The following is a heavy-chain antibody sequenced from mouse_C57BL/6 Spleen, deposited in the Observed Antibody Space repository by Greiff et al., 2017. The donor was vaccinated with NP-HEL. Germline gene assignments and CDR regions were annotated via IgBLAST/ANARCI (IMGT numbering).Heavy chain of an antibody. CDR2: IDPSDSES. J-gene: IGHJ2*01. Sequence: VQLQQSGAELVRPGSSVKLSCKASGYTFTSYWMHWVKQRPIQGLEWIGNIDPSDSESHYNQKFKDKATLTVDKSSSTAYMQLSSLTSEDSAVYYCARSGTVFFDYWGQGTTLTVSS. CDR3: ARSGTVFFDY. V-gene: IGHV1-52*01. D-gene: IGHD3-1*01. CDR1: GYTFTSYW.